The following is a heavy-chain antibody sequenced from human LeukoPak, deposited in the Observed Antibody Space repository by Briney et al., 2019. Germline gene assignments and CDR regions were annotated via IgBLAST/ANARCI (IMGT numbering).Heavy chain of an antibody. J-gene: IGHJ6*03. CDR1: GGSLTAYY. CDR2: INHSGST. D-gene: IGHD3-10*01. Sequence: SETLSLTCAVYGGSLTAYYWTWIRQPPGKGLEWIGEINHSGSTNYNPSLKSRVTISVDTSKNQFSLKLSSVTAADTAVYYCARVGPGSRYYYYYMDVWGKGTTVTVSS. V-gene: IGHV4-34*01. CDR3: ARVGPGSRYYYYYMDV.